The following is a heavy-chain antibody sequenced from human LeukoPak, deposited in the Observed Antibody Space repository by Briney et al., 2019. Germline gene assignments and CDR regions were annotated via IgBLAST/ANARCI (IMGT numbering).Heavy chain of an antibody. Sequence: GRSLRLSCAASGFIFGEYAMHWVRQAPGKGLEWVSGISWNSGDIGYADSVKGRFTISRDNAKNSLYLQLNSLRPEDTAFYNCVKGVVRRAQYFDYWGQGDLVTVSS. J-gene: IGHJ4*02. CDR3: VKGVVRRAQYFDY. CDR1: GFIFGEYA. V-gene: IGHV3-9*01. D-gene: IGHD3-10*01. CDR2: ISWNSGDI.